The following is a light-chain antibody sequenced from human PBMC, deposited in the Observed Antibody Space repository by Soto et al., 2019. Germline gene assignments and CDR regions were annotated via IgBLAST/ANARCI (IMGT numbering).Light chain of an antibody. V-gene: IGKV3-20*01. CDR2: GAS. J-gene: IGKJ5*01. CDR3: QQYSSSPIT. CDR1: QSVSSN. Sequence: DIVLTQSPATLSLSPGERATLSCRASQSVSSNLAWYQQKPGQAPRLLIYGASSRATGIPDRFSGGGSGTDFSLTISRLDPEDFAVYYCQQYSSSPITFGQGTRLEIK.